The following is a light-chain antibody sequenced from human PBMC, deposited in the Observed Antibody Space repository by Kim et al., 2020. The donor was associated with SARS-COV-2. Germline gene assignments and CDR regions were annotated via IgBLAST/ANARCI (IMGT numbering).Light chain of an antibody. J-gene: IGLJ3*02. Sequence: GQSVTISCTGTSSDVGGYSYVSWYQHHPGKAPKLMTYGVTERPSGVPDRFSGSKSGNTASLTISGLQAEDEADYYCCSYAGSSSLVFGGGTKVTVL. CDR1: SSDVGGYSY. CDR3: CSYAGSSSLV. CDR2: GVT. V-gene: IGLV2-11*01.